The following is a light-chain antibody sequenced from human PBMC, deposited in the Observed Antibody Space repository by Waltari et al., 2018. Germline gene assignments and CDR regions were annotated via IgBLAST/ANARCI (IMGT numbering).Light chain of an antibody. CDR3: AAWDDSLGGRWV. CDR1: ASTIGHNL. V-gene: IGLV1-44*01. Sequence: QSVLTQPPSASGTPGQRVTKSCSVSASTIGHNLVHWSQQLPGKAPKLVIYRSDQRPSGVPDRFSASKSGTSASLAISGLQSEDEADYYCAAWDDSLGGRWVFGGGTKVTVL. J-gene: IGLJ3*02. CDR2: RSD.